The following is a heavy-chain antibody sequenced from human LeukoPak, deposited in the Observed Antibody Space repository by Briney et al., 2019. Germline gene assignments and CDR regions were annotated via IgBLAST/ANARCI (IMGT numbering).Heavy chain of an antibody. J-gene: IGHJ4*02. Sequence: PEGSLRLSCAASGFTFSSYEMNWVRQAPGKGLEWVSYISSSGSTIYYADSVKGRFTISRDNAKNSLYLQMNSLRAEDTAVYYCARVYYYGSGSPFDYWGQGTLVTVS. CDR2: ISSSGSTI. CDR1: GFTFSSYE. CDR3: ARVYYYGSGSPFDY. D-gene: IGHD3-10*01. V-gene: IGHV3-48*03.